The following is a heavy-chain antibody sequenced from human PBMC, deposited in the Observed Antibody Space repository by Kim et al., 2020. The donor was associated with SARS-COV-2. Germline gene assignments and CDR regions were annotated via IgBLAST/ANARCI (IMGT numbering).Heavy chain of an antibody. CDR1: GFTFSSYA. CDR3: AKDDQYYYGSGCVDY. CDR2: ISGSGGST. V-gene: IGHV3-23*01. J-gene: IGHJ4*02. D-gene: IGHD3-10*01. Sequence: GSLRLSCAASGFTFSSYAMSWVRQAPGKGLEWVSAISGSGGSTYYADSVKGRFTISRDNSKNTLYLQMNSLRAEDTAVYYCAKDDQYYYGSGCVDYWGQGTLVTVSS.